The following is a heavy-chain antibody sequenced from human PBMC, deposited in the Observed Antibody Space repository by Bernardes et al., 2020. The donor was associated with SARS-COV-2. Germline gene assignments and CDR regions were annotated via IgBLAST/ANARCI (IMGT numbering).Heavy chain of an antibody. Sequence: ASVKVSCKASGYMFSNYNMHWVRQAPGQRLEWMGWIYGGNGNTKYSENFQDRVTITRDTSASTAYMELSSLRFEDTAVYYCVGDPPADILTGPLDYWGKGTMVTVSA. CDR1: GYMFSNYN. J-gene: IGHJ4*02. V-gene: IGHV1-3*01. CDR3: VGDPPADILTGPLDY. D-gene: IGHD3-9*01. CDR2: IYGGNGNT.